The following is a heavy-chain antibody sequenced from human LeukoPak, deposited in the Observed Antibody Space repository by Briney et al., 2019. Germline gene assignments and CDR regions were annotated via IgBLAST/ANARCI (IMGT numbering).Heavy chain of an antibody. CDR2: IYYSGST. CDR1: GGSISSSSYY. J-gene: IGHJ5*02. V-gene: IGHV4-39*01. Sequence: PSETLSLTCTVSGGSISSSSYYWGWIRQPPGKGLEWIGSIYYSGSTYYNPSLKSRVTISVDTSKNQFSLKLSSVTAADTAVYYCARRCGYCSSTSCPVWFDPWGQGTLVTVSS. D-gene: IGHD2-2*01. CDR3: ARRCGYCSSTSCPVWFDP.